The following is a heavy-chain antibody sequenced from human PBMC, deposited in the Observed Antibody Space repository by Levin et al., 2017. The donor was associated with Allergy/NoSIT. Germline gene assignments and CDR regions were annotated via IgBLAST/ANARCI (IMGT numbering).Heavy chain of an antibody. J-gene: IGHJ4*02. CDR1: GYSFSGYY. D-gene: IGHD3-16*01. Sequence: ASVKVSCKASGYSFSGYYIHWVRQAPGQGLEWMGWINPHSGDAKYAQKFLGRVTMTRDTSRSTVFMDLNSLRSDDTAVYYCARDDTFGYWGQGTQVTVSS. CDR3: ARDDTFGY. CDR2: INPHSGDA. V-gene: IGHV1-2*02.